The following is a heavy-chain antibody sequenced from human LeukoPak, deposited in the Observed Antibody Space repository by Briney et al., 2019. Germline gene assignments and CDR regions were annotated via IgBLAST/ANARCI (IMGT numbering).Heavy chain of an antibody. D-gene: IGHD2-2*01. CDR2: ISSSSSYI. Sequence: GGSLRLSCAASGFTFNSYSMNWVRQAPGKGLEWVSPISSSSSYIYYADSVKGRFTISRDNAKNSLYLQMNSLRAEDTAVYYCARRPADYWGQGTLVTVSS. J-gene: IGHJ4*02. V-gene: IGHV3-21*01. CDR1: GFTFNSYS. CDR3: ARRPADY.